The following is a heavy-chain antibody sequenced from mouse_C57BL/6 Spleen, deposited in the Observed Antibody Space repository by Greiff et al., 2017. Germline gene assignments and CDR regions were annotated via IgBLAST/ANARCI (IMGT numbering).Heavy chain of an antibody. D-gene: IGHD2-4*01. CDR3: TEDYDGDYSFDY. CDR2: IYPGNSDT. Sequence: VQLQQSGTVLARPGASVKMSCKTSGYTFTSYWMHWVKQRPGQGLEWIGAIYPGNSDTSYNQKFKGKAKLTAVTSASTAYMELSSLTNEDSAVYCCTEDYDGDYSFDYWGQGTTLTVSS. J-gene: IGHJ2*01. CDR1: GYTFTSYW. V-gene: IGHV1-5*01.